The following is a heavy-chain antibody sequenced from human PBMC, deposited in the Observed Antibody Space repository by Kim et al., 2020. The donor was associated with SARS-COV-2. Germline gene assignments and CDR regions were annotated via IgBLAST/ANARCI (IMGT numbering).Heavy chain of an antibody. J-gene: IGHJ4*02. CDR3: AKGHYGGNCFDY. D-gene: IGHD4-17*01. CDR1: GFTFDDYT. CDR2: ISWDGGST. V-gene: IGHV3-43*01. Sequence: GGSLRLSCAASGFTFDDYTMHWVRQAPGKGLEWVSLISWDGGSTYYADSVKGRFTISRDNSKNSLYLQMNSLRTEDTALYYCAKGHYGGNCFDYWGQGTLVTVSS.